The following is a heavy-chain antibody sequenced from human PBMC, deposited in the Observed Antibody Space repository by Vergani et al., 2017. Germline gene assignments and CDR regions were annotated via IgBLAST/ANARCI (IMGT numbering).Heavy chain of an antibody. CDR3: AKDSSSWYWYFDL. CDR1: GFTFSSYA. J-gene: IGHJ2*01. V-gene: IGHV3-23*01. CDR2: ISGSGGST. Sequence: EVQLLESGGGLVQPGGSLRLSCAASGFTFSSYAMSWVRQAPGKGLEWVSAISGSGGSTYYADSVKGRFTISRDNSKNTLYLQMNSLRAEYTAVYYCAKDSSSWYWYFDLWGRGTLVTVSS. D-gene: IGHD6-13*01.